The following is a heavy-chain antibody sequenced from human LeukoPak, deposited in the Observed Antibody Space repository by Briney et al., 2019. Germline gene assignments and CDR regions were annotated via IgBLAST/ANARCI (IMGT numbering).Heavy chain of an antibody. CDR2: INPHSGGT. D-gene: IGHD6-6*01. V-gene: IGHV1-2*02. Sequence: ASVKVSCKASGYTFTDYYMHWVRQAPGQGLEWMGWINPHSGGTDHAQKFQGRVTMTRDTSISTAYMELSRLRSDDTALYYCARIGRYSSSQRGYMDVWGKGTTVTVSS. J-gene: IGHJ6*03. CDR3: ARIGRYSSSQRGYMDV. CDR1: GYTFTDYY.